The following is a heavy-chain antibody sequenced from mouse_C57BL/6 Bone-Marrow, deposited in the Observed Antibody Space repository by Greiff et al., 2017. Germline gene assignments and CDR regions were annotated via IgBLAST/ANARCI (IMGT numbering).Heavy chain of an antibody. CDR1: GYTFTSYG. D-gene: IGHD1-1*01. V-gene: IGHV1-81*01. Sequence: VQLQQSGAELARPGASVKLSCKASGYTFTSYGISWVKQRTGQGLEWIGEIYPRSGNTYYNEKFKGKATLTADKSSSTAYMELRSLTSEDSAVYLCAREGRGRYYFDYWGQGTTLTVSS. CDR3: AREGRGRYYFDY. CDR2: IYPRSGNT. J-gene: IGHJ2*01.